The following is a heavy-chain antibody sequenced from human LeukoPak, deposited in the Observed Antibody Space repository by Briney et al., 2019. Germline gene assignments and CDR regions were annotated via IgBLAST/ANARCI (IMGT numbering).Heavy chain of an antibody. CDR1: GYTFTSYG. Sequence: ASVKVSCKASGYTFTSYGISWVRQAPGQGLEWMGWISAYNGNTNYAQKLQGRVTMTTDTSTSTVYMELRSLRSDDTAVYYCARGAVNRYNWNDDDYYYYYMDVWGKGTTVTISS. V-gene: IGHV1-18*01. CDR2: ISAYNGNT. CDR3: ARGAVNRYNWNDDDYYYYYMDV. J-gene: IGHJ6*03. D-gene: IGHD1-20*01.